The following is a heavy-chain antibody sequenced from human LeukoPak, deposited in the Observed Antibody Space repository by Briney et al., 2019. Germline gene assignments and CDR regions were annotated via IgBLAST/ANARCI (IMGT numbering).Heavy chain of an antibody. CDR2: IYYSGST. CDR1: GGSISSGGYY. D-gene: IGHD3-9*01. J-gene: IGHJ3*02. CDR3: ARARGYPTGHAFDI. V-gene: IGHV4-31*03. Sequence: SSQTLSLTCTVSGGSISSGGYYWSWIRQHLGKGLEWIGYIYYSGSTYYNPSLKSRVTISVDTSKNQFSLKLSSVTAADTAVYYCARARGYPTGHAFDIWGQGTMVTVSS.